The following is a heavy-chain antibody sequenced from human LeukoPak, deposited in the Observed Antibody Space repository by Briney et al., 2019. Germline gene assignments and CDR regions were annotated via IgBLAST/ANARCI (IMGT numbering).Heavy chain of an antibody. CDR3: AKDWRGNWGDYLDY. CDR2: ISGSGAST. V-gene: IGHV3-23*01. CDR1: GFTFSGYG. Sequence: QPGGSLRLSCAASGFTFSGYGMHWVRQAPGKGLEWVSAISGSGASTYHADSVKGRFTISRDYSKNTLYLQMNSLRADDTAVYYCAKDWRGNWGDYLDYWGQGTLVTVSS. J-gene: IGHJ4*02. D-gene: IGHD7-27*01.